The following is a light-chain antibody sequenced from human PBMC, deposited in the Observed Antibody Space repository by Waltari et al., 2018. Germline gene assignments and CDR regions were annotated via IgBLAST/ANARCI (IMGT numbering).Light chain of an antibody. J-gene: IGKJ1*01. CDR3: QQYDRYSAWT. CDR1: QSVTRY. Sequence: DIQMTQSPSTLSASVGDRVNITCRASQSVTRYLAWYQQKPGKAPKVLIWDVSSLERGVPSRFSGGGSGTEFTLTISSLQPDDFATYYCQQYDRYSAWTFGQGTKVEIK. V-gene: IGKV1-5*01. CDR2: DVS.